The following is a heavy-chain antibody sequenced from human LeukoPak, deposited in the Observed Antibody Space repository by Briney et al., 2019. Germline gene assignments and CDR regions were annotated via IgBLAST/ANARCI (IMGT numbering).Heavy chain of an antibody. J-gene: IGHJ4*02. V-gene: IGHV3-74*01. CDR3: ARDPAHDY. CDR1: GFTFSSYW. Sequence: PGGSLRLSCAASGFTFSSYWMHWVRQVPGKGLVWVARINPGGSSITYADSVKGRFTISRDNAKNSLYLQMNSLRAEDTAVYYCARDPAHDYWGQGTLVTVSS. CDR2: INPGGSSI.